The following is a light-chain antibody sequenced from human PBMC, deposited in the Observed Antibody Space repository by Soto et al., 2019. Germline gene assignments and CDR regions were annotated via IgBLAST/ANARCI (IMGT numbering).Light chain of an antibody. CDR1: QSVSSW. CDR2: KAS. V-gene: IGKV1-5*03. J-gene: IGKJ1*01. CDR3: QQYNSFPWT. Sequence: DIQMTQSPSTLSAFVGDRVTITCRASQSVSSWLAWYQQKGGKAPKLLIYKASSLESGVPSRFSGSGSGTEFTLTIRSLQPDDFATYNCQQYNSFPWTFGQGTKVEIK.